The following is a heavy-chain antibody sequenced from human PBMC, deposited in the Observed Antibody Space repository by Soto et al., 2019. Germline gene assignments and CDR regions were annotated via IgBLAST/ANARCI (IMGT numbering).Heavy chain of an antibody. CDR3: VTEWGLSGTTPGGGFAI. CDR1: RFSFTNNV. CDR2: IANDGSYT. D-gene: IGHD1-1*01. V-gene: IGHV3-30*04. J-gene: IGHJ3*02. Sequence: QVQLVESGGGVVQPGRSLRLSCAASRFSFTNNVLHWVRQAPGKGLERVALIANDGSYTHYADSVKGRLTISRDNSKTTLFLQMNSLAAEDTAVYFCVTEWGLSGTTPGGGFAIWGQGTMVPVSS.